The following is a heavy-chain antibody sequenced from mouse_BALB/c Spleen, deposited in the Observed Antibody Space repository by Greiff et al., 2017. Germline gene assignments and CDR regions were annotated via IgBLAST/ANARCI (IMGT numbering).Heavy chain of an antibody. CDR1: GFTFTDYY. CDR3: ASVGGDGYYYAMDY. Sequence: DVKLVESGGGLVQPGGSLRLSCATSGFTFTDYYMSWVRQPPGKALEWLGFIRNKANGYTTEYSASVKGRFTISRDNYQSILYLQMNTLRAEDSATYYCASVGGDGYYYAMDYWGQGTSVTVSS. J-gene: IGHJ4*01. V-gene: IGHV7-3*02. CDR2: IRNKANGYTT. D-gene: IGHD2-3*01.